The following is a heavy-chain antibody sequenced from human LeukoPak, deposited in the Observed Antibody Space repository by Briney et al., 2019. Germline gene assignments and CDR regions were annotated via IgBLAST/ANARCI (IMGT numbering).Heavy chain of an antibody. V-gene: IGHV1-69*04. CDR3: ARGDVVVAAKYDY. Sequence: SVNVSCKASGGTFSSYAISWVRQAPGQRLEWMGRIIPILGIANYAQKVQRRVTINADKSTSTGYMELSSLRSEDTAVYYCARGDVVVAAKYDYWGQGTLVTVSS. J-gene: IGHJ4*02. CDR2: IIPILGIA. CDR1: GGTFSSYA. D-gene: IGHD2-15*01.